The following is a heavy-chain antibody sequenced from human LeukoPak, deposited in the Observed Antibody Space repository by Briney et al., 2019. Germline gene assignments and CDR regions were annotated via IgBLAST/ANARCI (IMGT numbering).Heavy chain of an antibody. D-gene: IGHD6-13*01. V-gene: IGHV4-59*08. Sequence: SETLSLTCTVSGGSISSYYWSWIRQPPGKGLEWIGYIYYSGSTNYNPSLKSRVTISVDTSKNQFSLKLSSVTAADTAVYYCARHGLKQLEYYFDYWGQGTLVTVSS. CDR2: IYYSGST. CDR3: ARHGLKQLEYYFDY. J-gene: IGHJ4*02. CDR1: GGSISSYY.